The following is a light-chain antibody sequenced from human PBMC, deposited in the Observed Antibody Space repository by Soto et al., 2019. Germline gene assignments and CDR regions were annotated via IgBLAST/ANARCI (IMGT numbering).Light chain of an antibody. J-gene: IGLJ2*01. CDR1: SSDVGGYNY. V-gene: IGLV2-14*01. CDR3: NSYTSSSTHVV. Sequence: QSVLTQPASVSGSPGQSITISCTGTSSDVGGYNYVSWYQQHPGKAPKLMIYDVSNRPSGVSNRFSGSNSGNTASLTISGLQAEDEADYYCNSYTSSSTHVVFGGGTKLTVL. CDR2: DVS.